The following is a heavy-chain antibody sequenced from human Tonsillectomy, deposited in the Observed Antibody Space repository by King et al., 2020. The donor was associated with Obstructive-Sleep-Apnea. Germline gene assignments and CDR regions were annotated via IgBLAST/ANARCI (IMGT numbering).Heavy chain of an antibody. CDR2: IYYNGST. CDR1: GGSISSYY. V-gene: IGHV4-59*01. J-gene: IGHJ4*02. D-gene: IGHD3-16*02. Sequence: QLQESGPGLVKPSETLSLTCTVSGGSISSYYWSWIRQPPGEGLEWIGYIYYNGSTNYNPSLKSRVTISIDTSKSQFSLKVTSLTAADTAVYYCARAPYYDYGWGNYLPTPFDYWGQGTLVTVSS. CDR3: ARAPYYDYGWGNYLPTPFDY.